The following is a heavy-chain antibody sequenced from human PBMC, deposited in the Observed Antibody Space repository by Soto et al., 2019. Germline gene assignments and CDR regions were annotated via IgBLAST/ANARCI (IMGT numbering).Heavy chain of an antibody. J-gene: IGHJ3*02. Sequence: GSLRLSCAPSGFTFSSYGTHWARQAPGKGLEWVAVIWYDGSNKVYADSVKGRFTISRDNSKNTLYLQMNSLRAEDTAVYYCARDLSGDYGALDTWGQGTMVTVSS. CDR2: IWYDGSNK. CDR3: ARDLSGDYGALDT. D-gene: IGHD4-17*01. CDR1: GFTFSSYG. V-gene: IGHV3-33*01.